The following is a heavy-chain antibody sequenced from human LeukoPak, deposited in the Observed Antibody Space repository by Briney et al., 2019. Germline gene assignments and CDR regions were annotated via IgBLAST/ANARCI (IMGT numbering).Heavy chain of an antibody. CDR1: GGSISSGGYS. CDR3: ARVVTDCSSTSCYATENYFDY. J-gene: IGHJ4*02. V-gene: IGHV4-30-2*01. CDR2: IYHSGTT. D-gene: IGHD2-2*01. Sequence: PSQTLSLTCAVSGGSISSGGYSWRWIRQPPGKGLEWIEYIYHSGTTYYNPTLKSRVTISVDRSKNQFSLKLSSVTAADTAVYYCARVVTDCSSTSCYATENYFDYWGQGTLVTVSS.